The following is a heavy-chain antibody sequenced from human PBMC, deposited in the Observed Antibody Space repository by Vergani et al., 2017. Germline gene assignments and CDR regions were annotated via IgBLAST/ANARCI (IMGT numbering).Heavy chain of an antibody. CDR3: ARDRVAYSGFYYGMDV. CDR2: VNPNSGDT. J-gene: IGHJ6*02. V-gene: IGHV1-2*02. D-gene: IGHD3-10*01. CDR1: GYTFSAYY. Sequence: QVHLVQSGAEVKKPGASVKVSCQTSGYTFSAYYIHWVRQAPGQGLEWMGWVNPNSGDTNYAQKFQGRVTMTRDMAINTTYMELSRLTSDDTAVYYCARDRVAYSGFYYGMDVWGPGTMVTVSS.